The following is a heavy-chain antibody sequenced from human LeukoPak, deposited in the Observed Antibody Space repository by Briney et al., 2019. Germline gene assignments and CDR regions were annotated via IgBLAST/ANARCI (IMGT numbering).Heavy chain of an antibody. CDR1: GFRFGSYW. CDR3: ATDRGWLTFDF. CDR2: INQDGSTK. D-gene: IGHD6-19*01. J-gene: IGHJ4*02. V-gene: IGHV3-7*04. Sequence: PGGSLRLSYAASGFRFGSYWMNWVRQAPGKGLEWVANINQDGSTKNYVDSVKGRFTISRDNAKNSLYLQVDSLRAEDTAVYYCATDRGWLTFDFWGQGTLVTVSS.